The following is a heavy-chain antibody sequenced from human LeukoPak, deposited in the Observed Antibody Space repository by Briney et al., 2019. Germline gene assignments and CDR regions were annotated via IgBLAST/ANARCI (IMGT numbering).Heavy chain of an antibody. CDR1: GFTFSVYH. D-gene: IGHD3-22*01. CDR3: ARDDKYYDSSGYLS. J-gene: IGHJ5*02. V-gene: IGHV3-11*04. CDR2: ISGSGGST. Sequence: GGSQRLSCVASGFTFSVYHMNWVRQAPGKGLEWVSAISGSGGSTYYADSVKGRFTISRDNAKNSLYLQMNSLRAEDTAVYYCARDDKYYDSSGYLSWGQGTLVTVSS.